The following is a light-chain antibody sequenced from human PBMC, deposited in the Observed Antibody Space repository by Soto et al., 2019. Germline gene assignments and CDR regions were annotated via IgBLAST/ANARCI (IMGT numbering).Light chain of an antibody. V-gene: IGKV3-11*01. CDR3: QQRSSWPQT. CDR1: QSISSY. J-gene: IGKJ1*01. Sequence: EIVLTQSPATLSLSPGARATLSCRASQSISSYLAWYQQKPGQAPRLLIYDASNRATGIPARFSGSGSGTDFTLTISSLETEDFAVYYCQQRSSWPQTFGQGTKVEIK. CDR2: DAS.